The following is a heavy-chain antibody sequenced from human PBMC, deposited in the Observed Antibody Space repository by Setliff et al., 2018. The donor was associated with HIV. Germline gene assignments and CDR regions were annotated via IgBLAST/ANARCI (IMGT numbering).Heavy chain of an antibody. D-gene: IGHD6-25*01. V-gene: IGHV2-70*04. CDR1: GFSLSTSGMR. Sequence: SGPTLVNPTQTLTLTCTFSGFSLSTSGMRVSWIRQPPGKALEWLARIDWDADKFYTTSLKTRLTISKDTSKNQVVLTMTNMDPVDTATYYCAREIAAPQGFDYWGQGTLVTVS. CDR2: IDWDADK. CDR3: AREIAAPQGFDY. J-gene: IGHJ4*02.